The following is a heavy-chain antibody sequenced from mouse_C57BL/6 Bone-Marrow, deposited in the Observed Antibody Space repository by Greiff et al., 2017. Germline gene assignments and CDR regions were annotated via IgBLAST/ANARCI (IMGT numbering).Heavy chain of an antibody. CDR2: IYPGSGNT. CDR1: GYTFTDYY. Sequence: QVQLKESGAELVRPGASVKLSCKASGYTFTDYYINWVKQRPGQGLEWIARIYPGSGNTYYNEKFKGKATLTAEKSSSTAYMQLSSLTSEDSAVYFCARDTTVVAYYAMDYWGQGTSVTVSS. D-gene: IGHD1-1*01. CDR3: ARDTTVVAYYAMDY. J-gene: IGHJ4*01. V-gene: IGHV1-76*01.